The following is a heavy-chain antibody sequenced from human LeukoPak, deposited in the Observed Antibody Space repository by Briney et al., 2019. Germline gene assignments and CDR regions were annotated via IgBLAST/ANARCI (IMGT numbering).Heavy chain of an antibody. CDR1: RFTFRDHF. V-gene: IGHV3-11*04. Sequence: GGSLRLSCAASRFTFRDHFMSWIRHPQGKGREYVSSISSSGSDTYYSDSVKGRLTVSRENAKNSLFLQTSSLRAEDTAVYYCATAPTEDGDGSSPGYWGQGTLVTVSS. CDR3: ATAPTEDGDGSSPGY. D-gene: IGHD2-15*01. J-gene: IGHJ4*02. CDR2: ISSSGSDT.